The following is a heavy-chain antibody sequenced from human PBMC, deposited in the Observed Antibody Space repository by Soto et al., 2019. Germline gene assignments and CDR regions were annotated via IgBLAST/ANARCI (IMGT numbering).Heavy chain of an antibody. CDR1: GGSVSSGSYY. CDR2: IYYSGST. Sequence: SETLSLTCTVSGGSVSSGSYYWSWIRQPPGKGLEWIGYIYYSGSTNYNPSLKSRVTISVDTSKNQFSLKLSSVTAADTAVYYCARESSYYYDSSAPYDYYGMDVWGQGTTVTVSS. CDR3: ARESSYYYDSSAPYDYYGMDV. V-gene: IGHV4-61*01. J-gene: IGHJ6*02. D-gene: IGHD3-22*01.